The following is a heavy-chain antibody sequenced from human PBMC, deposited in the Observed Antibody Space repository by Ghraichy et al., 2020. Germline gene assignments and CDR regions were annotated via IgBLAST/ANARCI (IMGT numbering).Heavy chain of an antibody. CDR1: GGSISSGGSY. J-gene: IGHJ4*02. CDR2: IYYSGRT. Sequence: SETLSLTCTVSGGSISSGGSYWSWIRQHPGKGLEWIGYIYYSGRTYYNPSLKSRLTISLDTSKNQFSLKLSSVTAADTAVYYCASRNYYNPGHFDYWGQGTLVTVSS. V-gene: IGHV4-31*03. D-gene: IGHD3-10*01. CDR3: ASRNYYNPGHFDY.